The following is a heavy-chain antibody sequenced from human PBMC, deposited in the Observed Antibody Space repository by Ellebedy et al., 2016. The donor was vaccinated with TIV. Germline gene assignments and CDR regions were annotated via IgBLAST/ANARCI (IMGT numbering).Heavy chain of an antibody. V-gene: IGHV3-74*01. CDR1: GFTFSSYA. J-gene: IGHJ3*02. Sequence: PGGSLRLSCAASGFTFSSYAMHWVRQAPGKGLVWISSINNDGSRTRYADSVQGRFTISRDNAKNTLYLRMNSLRDEDTAMYYCARVIVVLNDAFDMWGQGTVVTVSS. D-gene: IGHD3-22*01. CDR2: INNDGSRT. CDR3: ARVIVVLNDAFDM.